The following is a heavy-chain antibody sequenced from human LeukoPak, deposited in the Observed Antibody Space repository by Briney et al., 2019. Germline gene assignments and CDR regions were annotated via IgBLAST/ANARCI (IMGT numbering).Heavy chain of an antibody. CDR1: GFTFSSYA. Sequence: GGSLTLSCAASGFTFSSYAMSWVRQAPGKGLEWVSVISGSGTNTYYADSVKGRFTISRDNSKNTLYLQMNSLRAEDTAVYYCAKDPSSVIVVLVAFDIWGQGTMVTVSS. V-gene: IGHV3-23*01. D-gene: IGHD3-22*01. CDR3: AKDPSSVIVVLVAFDI. CDR2: ISGSGTNT. J-gene: IGHJ3*02.